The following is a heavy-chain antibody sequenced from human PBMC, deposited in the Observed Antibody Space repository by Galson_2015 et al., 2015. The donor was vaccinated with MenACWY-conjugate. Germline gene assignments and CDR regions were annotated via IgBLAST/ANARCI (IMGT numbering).Heavy chain of an antibody. D-gene: IGHD3-16*01. Sequence: QSGAEVKKPGESVKISFQGSGYRFSKYWIGWVRQMPGKGLEWMGIIYPTDSDTKYSPSFQGQVTISADKSINTAYLQWSSLKASDTAMYYCARAPVMVTVGGVADAFDIWGLGTMVTVSS. J-gene: IGHJ3*02. V-gene: IGHV5-51*01. CDR1: GYRFSKYW. CDR2: IYPTDSDT. CDR3: ARAPVMVTVGGVADAFDI.